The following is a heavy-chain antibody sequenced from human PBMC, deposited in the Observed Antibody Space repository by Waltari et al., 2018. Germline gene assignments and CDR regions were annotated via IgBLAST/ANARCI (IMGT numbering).Heavy chain of an antibody. J-gene: IGHJ2*01. Sequence: QVQLQQWGAGLLKPSETLSLTCAVFGGSFNGYYWNWIRQPPGQGLELFGESKLSGSVNYSPSLKARVTISVDTSKNQFSLELSSVTAADTAVYYWARVRSSSSGRYWYFDLWGRGTLGTVSS. V-gene: IGHV4-34*01. CDR1: GGSFNGYY. CDR3: ARVRSSSSGRYWYFDL. D-gene: IGHD2-2*01. CDR2: SKLSGSV.